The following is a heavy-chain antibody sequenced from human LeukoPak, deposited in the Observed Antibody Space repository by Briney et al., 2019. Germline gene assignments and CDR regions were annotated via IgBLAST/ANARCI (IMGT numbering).Heavy chain of an antibody. CDR1: GGSISSDY. J-gene: IGHJ6*03. V-gene: IGHV4-59*01. CDR3: ARIGTPGYYYYYYMDV. D-gene: IGHD1-1*01. Sequence: SETLSLTCTVSGGSISSDYWSWIRQPPGKRLEWIGYVSYSGSTNYNPSLKSRVTISVDTSKNQFSLKLNSVTAADTAVYYCARIGTPGYYYYYYMDVWGKGTTVTVSS. CDR2: VSYSGST.